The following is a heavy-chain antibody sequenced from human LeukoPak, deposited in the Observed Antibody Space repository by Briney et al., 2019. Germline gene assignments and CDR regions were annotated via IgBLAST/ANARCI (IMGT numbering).Heavy chain of an antibody. D-gene: IGHD2-15*01. CDR3: ARAGRYCSGGSCYSIRTWFDP. V-gene: IGHV1-69*06. CDR2: IIPIFGTA. Sequence: SVKVSCKASGGTFSNYAISWVRQAPGQGLEWMGRIIPIFGTANYAQKFQGRVTITADKSTSTAYMELSSLRSEDTAVYYCARAGRYCSGGSCYSIRTWFDPWGQGTLVTVSS. J-gene: IGHJ5*02. CDR1: GGTFSNYA.